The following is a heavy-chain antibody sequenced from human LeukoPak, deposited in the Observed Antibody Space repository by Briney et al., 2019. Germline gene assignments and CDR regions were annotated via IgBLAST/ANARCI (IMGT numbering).Heavy chain of an antibody. CDR1: GFTFSSYG. Sequence: PGRSLRLSCAASGFTFSSYGMHWVRQAPGKGLEGVAVIWYNGSNKNYADSVNGRFTISRDNSKNTVYLQMNSLRAEDMAVYYCARDDCSGGSCYPDYWGQGTLVTVSS. D-gene: IGHD2-15*01. V-gene: IGHV3-33*01. CDR3: ARDDCSGGSCYPDY. CDR2: IWYNGSNK. J-gene: IGHJ4*02.